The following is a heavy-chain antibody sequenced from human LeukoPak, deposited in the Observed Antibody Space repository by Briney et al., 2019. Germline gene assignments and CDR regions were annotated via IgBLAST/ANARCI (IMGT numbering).Heavy chain of an antibody. Sequence: GASVKVSCKTSGYTFTNYAMHWVRQAPGQTIQWLAWVNPANGYTRYSQHFQDRVTVSSDTSADTAYMELSSLRSEDTAVYYCARGGYDYVWGSYENWFDPWGQGTLVTVSS. J-gene: IGHJ5*02. CDR1: GYTFTNYA. D-gene: IGHD3-16*01. CDR2: VNPANGYT. CDR3: ARGGYDYVWGSYENWFDP. V-gene: IGHV1-3*01.